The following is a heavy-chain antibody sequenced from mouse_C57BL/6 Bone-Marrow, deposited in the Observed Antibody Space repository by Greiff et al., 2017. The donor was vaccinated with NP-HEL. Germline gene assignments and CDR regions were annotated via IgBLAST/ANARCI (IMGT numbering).Heavy chain of an antibody. J-gene: IGHJ3*01. CDR1: GFTFSDYG. D-gene: IGHD4-1*01. V-gene: IGHV5-17*01. CDR2: ISSGSSTI. Sequence: EVMLVESGGGLVKPGGSLKLSCAASGFTFSDYGMHWVRQAPEKGLEWVAYISSGSSTIYYADTVKGRFTISRDNAKNTLFLQMTSLRSEDTAMYYCARVTGTEFAYWGQGTLVTVSA. CDR3: ARVTGTEFAY.